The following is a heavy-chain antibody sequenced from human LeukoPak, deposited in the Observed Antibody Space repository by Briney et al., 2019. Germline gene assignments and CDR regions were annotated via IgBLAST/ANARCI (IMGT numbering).Heavy chain of an antibody. D-gene: IGHD4-17*01. J-gene: IGHJ6*03. Sequence: SETLSLTCAVSGGSISSYYWSWIRQPPGKGLEWIGYIYTSGSTNYNPSLKSRVTISVDTSKNQFSLKLSSVTAADTAVYYCARSSVTTRLYYYYYMDVWGKGTTVTVSS. CDR2: IYTSGST. CDR3: ARSSVTTRLYYYYYMDV. CDR1: GGSISSYY. V-gene: IGHV4-4*09.